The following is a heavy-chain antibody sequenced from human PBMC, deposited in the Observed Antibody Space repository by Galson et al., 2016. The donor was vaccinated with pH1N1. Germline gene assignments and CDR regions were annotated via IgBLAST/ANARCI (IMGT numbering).Heavy chain of an antibody. CDR1: GFTFSNYG. CDR2: ISYDGSNK. D-gene: IGHD4-17*01. J-gene: IGHJ6*02. Sequence: SLRLSCAASGFTFSNYGMHWVRQAPGKGLEWVAVISYDGSNKYYADSVKGRFTISRDNSKNTLYLQMNSLRAEDTAVYYCAKVEGGTDYGSGAMDVWGQGTTVTVSS. V-gene: IGHV3-30*18. CDR3: AKVEGGTDYGSGAMDV.